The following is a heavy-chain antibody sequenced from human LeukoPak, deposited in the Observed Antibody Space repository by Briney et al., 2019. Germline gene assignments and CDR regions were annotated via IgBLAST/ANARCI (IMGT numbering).Heavy chain of an antibody. Sequence: SGGSLRLSCTASGFTVSSNYISWVRQAPGKGLEWVSIIYSTGTTYYADSVKGRFIISRDNSNNTLYLQMNSLRAEDTAVYYCARELRGYNRLRTYYYYMDVWGKGTTVTVSS. CDR2: IYSTGTT. D-gene: IGHD5-24*01. CDR1: GFTVSSNY. V-gene: IGHV3-53*01. J-gene: IGHJ6*03. CDR3: ARELRGYNRLRTYYYYMDV.